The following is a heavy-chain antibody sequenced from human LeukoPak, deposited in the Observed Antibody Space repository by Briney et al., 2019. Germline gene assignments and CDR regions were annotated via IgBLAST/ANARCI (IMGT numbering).Heavy chain of an antibody. Sequence: GASVKVSCKASGYTFTSYDINWVRQATGQGLEWMGWMNPNSGNTGYAQKFQGRVTMTRNTSISTAYMELSSLRSEDTAVYYCAKELGHTLPFDCWGQGTLVTVSS. D-gene: IGHD2-2*02. CDR1: GYTFTSYD. V-gene: IGHV1-8*01. CDR3: AKELGHTLPFDC. CDR2: MNPNSGNT. J-gene: IGHJ4*02.